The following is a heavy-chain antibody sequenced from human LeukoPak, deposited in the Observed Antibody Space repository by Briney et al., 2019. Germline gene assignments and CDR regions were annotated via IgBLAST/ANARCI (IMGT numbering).Heavy chain of an antibody. D-gene: IGHD6-13*01. CDR3: AGRTVAAGGWFDP. Sequence: PSETLSLTCAVYGGSFSGYYWSWIRQPPGKGLEWIGEITHSGSTYYNPSLKSRVTISVDTSKNQFSLKLSSVTAADTAVYYCAGRTVAAGGWFDPWGQGTLVTVSS. J-gene: IGHJ5*02. V-gene: IGHV4-34*01. CDR1: GGSFSGYY. CDR2: ITHSGST.